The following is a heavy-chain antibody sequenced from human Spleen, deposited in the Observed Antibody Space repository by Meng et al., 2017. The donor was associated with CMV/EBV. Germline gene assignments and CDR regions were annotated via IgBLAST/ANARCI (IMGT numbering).Heavy chain of an antibody. CDR3: ARDNGDYKNRQLYYYGMDV. J-gene: IGHJ6*02. D-gene: IGHD4-17*01. V-gene: IGHV2-70*20. CDR2: IDWDDDK. CDR1: GFPLSTSGMS. Sequence: SGPTLVKPTHTLTLTCTFSGFPLSTSGMSVSWVRQPPGKALEWLALIDWDDDKFYRTSLKTRLTISKDTSENQVVLTMTNMDPVDTATYYCARDNGDYKNRQLYYYGMDVWGPGTTVTVSS.